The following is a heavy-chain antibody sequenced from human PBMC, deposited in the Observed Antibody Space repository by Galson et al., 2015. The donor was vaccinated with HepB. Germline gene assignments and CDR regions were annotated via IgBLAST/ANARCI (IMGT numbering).Heavy chain of an antibody. CDR2: INPNSGGT. J-gene: IGHJ4*02. CDR1: GYTFTGYY. V-gene: IGHV1-2*02. CDR3: ASGLIDYYDSSGLKLDY. D-gene: IGHD3-22*01. Sequence: SVKVSCKASGYTFTGYYMHWVRQAPGQGLEWMGWINPNSGGTNYAQKFQDRVTMTRDTSISTAYMELSRLRSDDTAVYYCASGLIDYYDSSGLKLDYWGQGTLVTVSS.